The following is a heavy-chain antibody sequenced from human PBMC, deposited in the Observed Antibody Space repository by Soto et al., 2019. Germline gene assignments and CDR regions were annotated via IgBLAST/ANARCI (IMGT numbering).Heavy chain of an antibody. Sequence: PGGSLRLSCAASGFIFSSYAMSWVRQAPGKGLEWVSAISGSGGSTYYADSVKGRFTISRDNSKNTLYLQMNSLKAEDTAVYYCTRDRYTNSWYNFDNWGQGTLVTVSS. D-gene: IGHD6-13*01. J-gene: IGHJ4*02. V-gene: IGHV3-23*01. CDR3: TRDRYTNSWYNFDN. CDR1: GFIFSSYA. CDR2: ISGSGGST.